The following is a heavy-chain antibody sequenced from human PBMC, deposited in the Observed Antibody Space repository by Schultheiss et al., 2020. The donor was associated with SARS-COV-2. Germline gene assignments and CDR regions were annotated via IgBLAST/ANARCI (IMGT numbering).Heavy chain of an antibody. J-gene: IGHJ4*02. CDR1: GFMFESYG. D-gene: IGHD2-15*01. V-gene: IGHV3-33*05. Sequence: GGSLRLSCTASGFMFESYGLHWVRQAPGKGLEWVALISYDGSKKYYSDSVKGRFTISRDNSMSTLYLQVDSLRVEDTAVYFCATDECSLSTCRLDYWGQGTLVTVSS. CDR2: ISYDGSKK. CDR3: ATDECSLSTCRLDY.